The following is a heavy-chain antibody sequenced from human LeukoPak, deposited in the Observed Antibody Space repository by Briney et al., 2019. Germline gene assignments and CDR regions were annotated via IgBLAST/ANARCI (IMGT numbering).Heavy chain of an antibody. CDR3: ARVRSSLGWFDP. V-gene: IGHV1-46*01. Sequence: EASVKVSCKASGYTFTSYYMHWVRQAPGQGLEWMGIINPSGGSTTYAQKFQGRVTMTRDTSTSTVYMELSSLRSEDTAEYYCARVRSSLGWFDPWGQGILVTVSS. CDR1: GYTFTSYY. J-gene: IGHJ5*02. CDR2: INPSGGST. D-gene: IGHD1-26*01.